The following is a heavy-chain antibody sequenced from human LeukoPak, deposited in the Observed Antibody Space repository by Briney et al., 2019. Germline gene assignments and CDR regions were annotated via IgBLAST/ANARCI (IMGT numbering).Heavy chain of an antibody. CDR2: VYYTRNT. J-gene: IGHJ4*02. D-gene: IGHD3-16*01. Sequence: SETLSLTCTVSGGSISNYYWSWIRQPPGKGLEFIGYVYYTRNTNYNPSLRSRVTLSVDTSKNQFSLKLSTVTAADTAVYYCAADPGMLTSYFEYWGQGTLVTVSS. CDR1: GGSISNYY. V-gene: IGHV4-59*01. CDR3: AADPGMLTSYFEY.